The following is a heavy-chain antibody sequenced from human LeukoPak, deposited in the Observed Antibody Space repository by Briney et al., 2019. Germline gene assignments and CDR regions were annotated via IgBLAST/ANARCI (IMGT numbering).Heavy chain of an antibody. CDR3: ARHGNPISSSWTYQFDY. V-gene: IGHV4-59*08. D-gene: IGHD6-13*01. CDR1: SGSISSYY. J-gene: IGHJ4*02. CDR2: IYSSRST. Sequence: SETLSLTCTVSSGSISSYYWSWIRQPPGKGLEWIGYIYSSRSTNYNLSLKSRVTISVDTSKNQFSLRLSSVTAADTAVYYCARHGNPISSSWTYQFDYWGQGTLVTVSS.